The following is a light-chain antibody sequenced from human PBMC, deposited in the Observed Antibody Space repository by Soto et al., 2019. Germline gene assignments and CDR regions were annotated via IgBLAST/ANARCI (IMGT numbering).Light chain of an antibody. V-gene: IGKV1-5*01. CDR2: AAS. Sequence: DIQMTQSPSTLSASVGDRVIITCRASQSISTWLAWFQQKPGKAPKLLIYAASSLESGVPSRFSGSGSETEFTLTITSLQPDDFAAYYCQQYSGLPWTFGQGTKVDIK. CDR1: QSISTW. CDR3: QQYSGLPWT. J-gene: IGKJ1*01.